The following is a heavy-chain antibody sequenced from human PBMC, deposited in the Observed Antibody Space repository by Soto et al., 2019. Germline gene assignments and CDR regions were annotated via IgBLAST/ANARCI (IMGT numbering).Heavy chain of an antibody. Sequence: GGSLRLSCAASGFTFDDYAMHWVRQAPGKGLEWVSGISWNSGSIGYADSVKGRFTISRDNAKNSLYLQMNSLRAEDTALYYCAKDGFVGSPQGYCTNGVCYTDYYYYMDVWGKGTTVTVSS. J-gene: IGHJ6*03. V-gene: IGHV3-9*01. D-gene: IGHD2-8*01. CDR2: ISWNSGSI. CDR3: AKDGFVGSPQGYCTNGVCYTDYYYYMDV. CDR1: GFTFDDYA.